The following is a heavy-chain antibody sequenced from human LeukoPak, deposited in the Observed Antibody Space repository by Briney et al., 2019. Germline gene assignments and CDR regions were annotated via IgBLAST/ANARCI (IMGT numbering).Heavy chain of an antibody. CDR2: ISPNSGGT. J-gene: IGHJ4*02. D-gene: IGHD3-22*01. V-gene: IGHV1-2*02. CDR1: GYTFTGYY. Sequence: ASVKVSCKASGYTFTGYYMHWVRQAPGQGLEWMGWISPNSGGTHSAQNFQGRITMTRDTSISTVHLELSRLRSDDTAVYYCARDRDSSGYYLSDYWGQGTLVTVSS. CDR3: ARDRDSSGYYLSDY.